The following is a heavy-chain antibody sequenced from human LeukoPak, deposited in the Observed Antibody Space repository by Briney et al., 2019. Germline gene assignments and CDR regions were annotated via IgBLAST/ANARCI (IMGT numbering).Heavy chain of an antibody. CDR1: GYAFTMYY. CDR3: ARDPIVGATLSPFDY. V-gene: IGHV1-46*01. J-gene: IGHJ4*02. CDR2: INPSGGST. D-gene: IGHD1-26*01. Sequence: ASVKVSCKSSGYAFTMYYMHWVRQAPGQGLEWMGIINPSGGSTSYAQKFQGRVTMTRDMSTSTVYMELSSLRSEDTAVYYCARDPIVGATLSPFDYWGQGTLVTVSS.